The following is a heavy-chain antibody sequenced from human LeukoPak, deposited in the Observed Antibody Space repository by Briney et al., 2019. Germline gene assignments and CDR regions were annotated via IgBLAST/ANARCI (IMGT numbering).Heavy chain of an antibody. CDR2: IYDSGST. CDR1: GGSIRSSYYY. D-gene: IGHD1-26*01. J-gene: IGHJ4*02. CDR3: ARNSGIYHYYFDY. Sequence: SETLSLTCTVSGGSIRSSYYYWGWIRQPPGKGLEWIGSIYDSGSTYYNPSLMSRVTISVDTSKNQFSLKLNSVTAADTAVYFCARNSGIYHYYFDYWGQGTLVTVSS. V-gene: IGHV4-39*07.